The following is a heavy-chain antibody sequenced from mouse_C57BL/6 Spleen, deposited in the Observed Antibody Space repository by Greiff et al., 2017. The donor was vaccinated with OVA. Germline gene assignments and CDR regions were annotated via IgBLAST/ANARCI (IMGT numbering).Heavy chain of an antibody. J-gene: IGHJ4*01. V-gene: IGHV1-53*01. CDR1: GYTFTSYW. Sequence: QVQLQQPGTELVKPGASVKLSCKASGYTFTSYWMHWVKPRPGQGLEWIGNINPSNGGTHYNEKLKSKATLTVDKSSSTAYMQLSSRTSEDSAVYYGARGYDYDYYYAMDYWGQGTSVTVSS. D-gene: IGHD2-4*01. CDR3: ARGYDYDYYYAMDY. CDR2: INPSNGGT.